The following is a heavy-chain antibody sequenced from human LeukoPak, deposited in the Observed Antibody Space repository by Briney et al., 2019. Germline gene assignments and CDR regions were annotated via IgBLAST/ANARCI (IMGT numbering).Heavy chain of an antibody. CDR2: IYHSGST. CDR3: ARSSNGIVVVPAADY. V-gene: IGHV4-59*12. CDR1: GGSISSYY. Sequence: PSETLSLTCTVSGGSISSYYWSWIRQPPGKGLEWIGYIYHSGSTYYNPSLKSRVTISVDRSKNQFSLKLSSVTAADTAVYYCARSSNGIVVVPAADYWGQGTLVTVSS. J-gene: IGHJ4*02. D-gene: IGHD2-2*01.